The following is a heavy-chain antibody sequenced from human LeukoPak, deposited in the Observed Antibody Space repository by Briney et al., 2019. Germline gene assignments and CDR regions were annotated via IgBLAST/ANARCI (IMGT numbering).Heavy chain of an antibody. D-gene: IGHD5-24*01. CDR3: ARGRDGYSPRFDY. V-gene: IGHV1-45*02. J-gene: IGHJ4*02. CDR2: VTPFNGNT. Sequence: GASVKVSCKASGYRFDNFYLHWVRQAPGQALEWMGWVTPFNGNTNYAQKFQDRVTITRDRSMSTAYMELSSLRSEDTAMYYCARGRDGYSPRFDYWGQGTLVTVSS. CDR1: GYRFDNFY.